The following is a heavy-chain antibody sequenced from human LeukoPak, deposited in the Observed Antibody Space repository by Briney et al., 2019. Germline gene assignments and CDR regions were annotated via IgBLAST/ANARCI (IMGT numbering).Heavy chain of an antibody. CDR2: INPNSGGT. CDR1: GYTFTGYY. D-gene: IGHD3-3*01. Sequence: ASVEVSCKASGYTFTGYYMHWVRQAPGQGLEWMGWINPNSGGTNYAQKFQGRVTMTRDTSISTAYMELSRLRSDDTAVYYCARGGYDFWSGYSVPRYWGQGTLVTVSS. J-gene: IGHJ4*02. CDR3: ARGGYDFWSGYSVPRY. V-gene: IGHV1-2*02.